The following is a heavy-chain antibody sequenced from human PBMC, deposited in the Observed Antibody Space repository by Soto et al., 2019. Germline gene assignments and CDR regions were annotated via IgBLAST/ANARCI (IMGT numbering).Heavy chain of an antibody. J-gene: IGHJ4*02. CDR2: INHGGST. D-gene: IGHD1-7*01. V-gene: IGHV4-34*01. CDR1: DGSSSGYY. Sequence: QVQLQQWGAGLLKPSETLSLTCDVYDGSSSGYYWSWVRQPPGKGLDWIGEINHGGSTNYNPSLKSRVTMSVDTSKNQFSLKLSSVTAADTAVYYCARGAWLELWGQGTLVTVSS. CDR3: ARGAWLEL.